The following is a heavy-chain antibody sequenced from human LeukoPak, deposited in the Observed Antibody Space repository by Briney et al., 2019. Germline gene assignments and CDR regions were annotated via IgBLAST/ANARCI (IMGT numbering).Heavy chain of an antibody. D-gene: IGHD6-19*01. CDR2: LNASNGNS. J-gene: IGHJ6*02. V-gene: IGHV1-3*01. CDR3: ARDGKHIAVPGVRYPMDV. CDR1: GYTLNSFA. Sequence: ASVKVSCKASGYTLNSFAMHWVRQAPGQRLEWMGRLNASNGNSQYSQKFQDRVTITSDTSANTAYMELSSLRSEDTAVYYCARDGKHIAVPGVRYPMDVWGQGTTVTVS.